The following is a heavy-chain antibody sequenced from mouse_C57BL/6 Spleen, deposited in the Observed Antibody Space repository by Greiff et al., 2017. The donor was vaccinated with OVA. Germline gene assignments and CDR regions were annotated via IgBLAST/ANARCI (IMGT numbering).Heavy chain of an antibody. CDR2: IDPADSYT. D-gene: IGHD2-2*01. CDR3: ARRAVRGMDC. CDR1: GYTFTSYW. V-gene: IGHV1-69*01. J-gene: IGHJ4*01. Sequence: QVQLQQPGAELVMPGASVKLSCKASGYTFTSYWMHWVKQRPGQGLEWIGEIDPADSYTNYNQKFKGKSTLTVDKSSSTAYMQLSSLTSEDSAVYYCARRAVRGMDCWGQGTSVTVSS.